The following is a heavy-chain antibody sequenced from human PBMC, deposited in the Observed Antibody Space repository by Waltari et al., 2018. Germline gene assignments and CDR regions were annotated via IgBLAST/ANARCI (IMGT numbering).Heavy chain of an antibody. J-gene: IGHJ5*02. CDR2: INHSGST. V-gene: IGHV4-34*01. CDR3: ARVPSTWFDP. Sequence: QVQLQQWGAGLLKPSETLSLTCAVYGGSFSGYYWSWIRQPPGKGLEWIGEINHSGSTNYNPSLKSRVTISVDTSKNQFSLKLSSVTAADTAVYYCARVPSTWFDPWGQGTLVTVSS. CDR1: GGSFSGYY.